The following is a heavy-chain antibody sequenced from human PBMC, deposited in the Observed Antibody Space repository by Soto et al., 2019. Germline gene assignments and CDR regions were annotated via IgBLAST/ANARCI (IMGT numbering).Heavy chain of an antibody. J-gene: IGHJ4*02. D-gene: IGHD6-19*01. CDR3: ARDVLDSSGWYGD. Sequence: EVQLVESGGGLVKPGESLRLSCAASGFPFSSYSMNWVRQAPGKGLEWVSYISSSSSYVDYADSVKGRFTLSRDNAKNSLYLQMNRLRAEDTAVYYCARDVLDSSGWYGDWGQGTLVTVSS. V-gene: IGHV3-21*06. CDR1: GFPFSSYS. CDR2: ISSSSSYV.